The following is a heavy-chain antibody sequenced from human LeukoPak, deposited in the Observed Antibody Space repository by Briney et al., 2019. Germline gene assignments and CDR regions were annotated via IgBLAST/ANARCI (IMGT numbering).Heavy chain of an antibody. CDR3: ARVPRGDYGLDY. CDR1: VYTFTGHY. V-gene: IGHV1-2*02. Sequence: GASVKLSCKSSVYTFTGHYMLWVRQAPGQALEWVGWINPNSGGTNYAQKFQGRVTMTGDAPISTVYMELRRLRSDDTAVYYCARVPRGDYGLDYWGQGTLVTVSS. CDR2: INPNSGGT. D-gene: IGHD3-10*01. J-gene: IGHJ4*02.